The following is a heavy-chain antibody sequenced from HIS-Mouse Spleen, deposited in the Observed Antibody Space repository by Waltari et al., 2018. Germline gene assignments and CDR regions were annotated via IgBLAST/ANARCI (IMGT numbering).Heavy chain of an antibody. J-gene: IGHJ2*01. CDR2: IYYSGST. CDR3: AREIPYSSSWYDWYFDL. D-gene: IGHD6-13*01. Sequence: QLQLQESGPGLVKPSETLSRTCTVSGGSISISSYYWGWIRQPPGKVLEWIGSIYYSGSTYYNPSLKSRVTISVDTSKNQFSLKLSSVTAADTAVYYCAREIPYSSSWYDWYFDLWGRGTLVTVSS. V-gene: IGHV4-39*07. CDR1: GGSISISSYY.